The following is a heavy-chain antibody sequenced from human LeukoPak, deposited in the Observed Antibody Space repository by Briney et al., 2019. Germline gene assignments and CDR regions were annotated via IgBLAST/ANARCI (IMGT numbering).Heavy chain of an antibody. CDR2: IYYSGST. CDR3: ARGRGELLYYGMDV. Sequence: SETLSLNCTVSGGSISSGDYYWRWIRQPPGKGLEWIGYIYYSGSTYYNPSRKSRVTISVDTSKNQFSLKLSSVTAADTAVYYCARGRGELLYYGMDVWGQGTTVTVSS. J-gene: IGHJ6*02. CDR1: GGSISSGDYY. D-gene: IGHD1-26*01. V-gene: IGHV4-30-4*01.